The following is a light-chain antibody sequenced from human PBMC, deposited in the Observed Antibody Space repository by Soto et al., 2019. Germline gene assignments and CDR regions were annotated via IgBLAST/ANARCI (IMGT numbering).Light chain of an antibody. Sequence: EIVMTQSPATLSVSPGERATLSCRASQSVSSNLAWYNQKPGQVPRLLIYGASTRATVIPARFSGSGSGTEFTLTIRSLQSEDFAVYYCQHYNNWPMYTFGQGTKLEIK. J-gene: IGKJ2*01. CDR2: GAS. V-gene: IGKV3-15*01. CDR3: QHYNNWPMYT. CDR1: QSVSSN.